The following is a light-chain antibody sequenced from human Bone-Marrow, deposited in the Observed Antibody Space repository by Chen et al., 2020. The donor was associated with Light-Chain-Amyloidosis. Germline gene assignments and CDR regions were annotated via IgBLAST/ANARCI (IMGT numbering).Light chain of an antibody. J-gene: IGLJ3*02. CDR1: SSNIGSNA. CDR3: AAWHDSLNGWV. V-gene: IGLV1-44*01. CDR2: TSN. Sequence: QSVLTQPPSASGTPGQRVTISCSGGSSNIGSNAVSWYQQFPGTATKLIIYTSNQRPSGVPARVSGVKPGPSASLAISGLQSAHAAGYYCAAWHDSLNGWVFGGGTKLTVL.